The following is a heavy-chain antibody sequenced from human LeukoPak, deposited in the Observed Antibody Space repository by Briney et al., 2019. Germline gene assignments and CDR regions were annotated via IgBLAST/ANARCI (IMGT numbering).Heavy chain of an antibody. Sequence: GSSVKVSCKASGGTFSSYAISWLRQAPGQGLEWRGGIIPIFGTANYAQKFQGRVTITTDESTSTAYMELSSLRSEDTAVYYCARRYCSGGSCPVGYWGQGTLVTVSS. CDR1: GGTFSSYA. CDR2: IIPIFGTA. J-gene: IGHJ4*02. V-gene: IGHV1-69*05. D-gene: IGHD2-15*01. CDR3: ARRYCSGGSCPVGY.